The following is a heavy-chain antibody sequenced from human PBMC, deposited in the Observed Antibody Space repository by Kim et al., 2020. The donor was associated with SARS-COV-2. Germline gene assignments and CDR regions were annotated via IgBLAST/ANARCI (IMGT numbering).Heavy chain of an antibody. Sequence: ASVKVSCKASGYTFTSYYMHWVRQAPGQGLEWMGIINPSGGSTSYAQKFQGRVTMTRDTSTSTVYMELSSLRSEDTAVYYCARGTYYYDSSGSRYGMDVWGQGTTVTVSS. CDR2: INPSGGST. J-gene: IGHJ6*02. CDR3: ARGTYYYDSSGSRYGMDV. D-gene: IGHD3-22*01. V-gene: IGHV1-46*01. CDR1: GYTFTSYY.